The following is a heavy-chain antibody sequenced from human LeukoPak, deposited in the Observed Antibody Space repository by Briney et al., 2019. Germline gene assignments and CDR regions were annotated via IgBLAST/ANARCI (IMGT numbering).Heavy chain of an antibody. J-gene: IGHJ6*02. CDR3: ARDSGIQTLYYYYGMDV. CDR2: IIPIFGTA. V-gene: IGHV1-69*13. D-gene: IGHD5-18*01. CDR1: GGTFSSYA. Sequence: GASVKVSCKASGGTFSSYAISWVRQAPGQGLEWMGGIIPIFGTANYAQKFQGRVTITADESTSTAYMELSSLRSEDTAVYYCARDSGIQTLYYYYGMDVWGQGTTVTVSS.